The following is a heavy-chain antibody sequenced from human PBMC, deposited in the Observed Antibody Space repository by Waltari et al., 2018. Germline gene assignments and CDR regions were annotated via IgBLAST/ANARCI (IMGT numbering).Heavy chain of an antibody. J-gene: IGHJ6*02. CDR3: ARFVGVRGSSHMMDV. Sequence: EVQVQESGGALVQSGGSLRLSCAASGFPFSGNAMSWVRPRPGKGLEWVSGIDGSGVYTYYADPVRGRFTISRDNSKNTLYLQMSSLRADDTAVYYCARFVGVRGSSHMMDVWGQGTTVIVSS. V-gene: IGHV3-23*01. CDR1: GFPFSGNA. D-gene: IGHD3-3*01. CDR2: IDGSGVYT.